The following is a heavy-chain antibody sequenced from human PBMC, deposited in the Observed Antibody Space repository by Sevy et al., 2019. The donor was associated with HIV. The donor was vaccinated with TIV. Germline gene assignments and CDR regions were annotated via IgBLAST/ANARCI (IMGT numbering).Heavy chain of an antibody. CDR1: GFTFSSYW. CDR2: IKQDGIEK. J-gene: IGHJ4*02. Sequence: GGSLRLSCAASGFTFSSYWMSWVRQAPGKGLEWVANIKQDGIEKYYVDSVKGRFTISRDNAKNSLYLQMNSLRAEDTAVYYCARAFDWLLYYFDYWGQGTLVTVSS. D-gene: IGHD3-9*01. CDR3: ARAFDWLLYYFDY. V-gene: IGHV3-7*03.